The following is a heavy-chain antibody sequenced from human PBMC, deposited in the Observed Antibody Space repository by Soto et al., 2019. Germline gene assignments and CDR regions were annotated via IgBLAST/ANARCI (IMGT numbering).Heavy chain of an antibody. V-gene: IGHV4-39*07. J-gene: IGHJ4*02. CDR3: ARGGGSPYHDHEFDY. D-gene: IGHD2-2*01. CDR2: IYYSGST. CDR1: GGSISSSSYY. Sequence: SETLSLTCTVSGGSISSSSYYWGWIRQPPGKGLEWIGSIYYSGSTYYNPSLKSRVTISVDTSKNQFSLKLTSVTTADTAVYYCARGGGSPYHDHEFDYWGQGILVPVSS.